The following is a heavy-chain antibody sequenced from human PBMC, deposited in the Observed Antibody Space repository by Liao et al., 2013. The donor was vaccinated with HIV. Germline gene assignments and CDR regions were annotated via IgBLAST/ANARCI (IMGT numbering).Heavy chain of an antibody. Sequence: QVQLQQWGAGLLKPSETLSLTCAVYGGSFSGYYWSWIRQSPGKGLEWIGEINSDGRTNLNPSLKTRVTVSVDTSNYQVFLQLRSVTAADTATYYCASPLTYYSRGSSYQHAFDIWAQGTVVTVSS. CDR3: ASPLTYYSRGSSYQHAFDI. D-gene: IGHD2/OR15-2a*01. CDR2: INSDGRT. CDR1: GGSFSGYY. V-gene: IGHV4-34*01. J-gene: IGHJ3*02.